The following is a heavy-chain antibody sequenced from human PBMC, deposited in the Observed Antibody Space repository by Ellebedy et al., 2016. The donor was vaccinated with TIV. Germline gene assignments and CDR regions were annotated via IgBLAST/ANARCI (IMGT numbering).Heavy chain of an antibody. J-gene: IGHJ4*02. CDR1: GFTFSSHP. D-gene: IGHD6-19*01. CDR3: VREKGEATSGWYDY. CDR2: ICGSGITT. Sequence: GGSLRLSCSASGFTFSSHPIHWVRQAPGKGLDLVSGICGSGITTYYADSVEGRFTISRDNSKNTVYLQMTRLRAEDTGYYFCVREKGEATSGWYDYWGQGTLVIVSS. V-gene: IGHV3-64D*06.